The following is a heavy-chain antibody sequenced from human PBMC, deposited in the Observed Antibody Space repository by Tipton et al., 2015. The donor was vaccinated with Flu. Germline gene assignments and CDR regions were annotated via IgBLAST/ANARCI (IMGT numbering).Heavy chain of an antibody. J-gene: IGHJ4*02. D-gene: IGHD2-21*01. CDR1: GFTFSSNW. V-gene: IGHV3-7*01. Sequence: QLVQSGGGLVQRGGSLRLSCAASGFTFSSNWMTWVRQAPGKGLEWVANINEDGNEKSYVDSVRGRFTISRDNAKNSLYLQVNGLRAEDTAVYYCARGPTYCGGACYYYFDCWGQRTLVTVSS. CDR2: INEDGNEK. CDR3: ARGPTYCGGACYYYFDC.